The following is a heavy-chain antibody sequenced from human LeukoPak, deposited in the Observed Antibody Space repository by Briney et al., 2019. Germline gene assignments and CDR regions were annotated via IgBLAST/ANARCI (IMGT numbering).Heavy chain of an antibody. Sequence: SETLSLTCTVSGGSISSYYWSWIRQPAGKGLEWIGEIYHSGSTNYNPSLKSRVTISVDKSKNQFSLNVSSVTAADTAVYYCARAEVVGAHLRSGYFQHWGQGTLVIVSS. V-gene: IGHV4-59*12. CDR1: GGSISSYY. CDR2: IYHSGST. D-gene: IGHD1-26*01. J-gene: IGHJ1*01. CDR3: ARAEVVGAHLRSGYFQH.